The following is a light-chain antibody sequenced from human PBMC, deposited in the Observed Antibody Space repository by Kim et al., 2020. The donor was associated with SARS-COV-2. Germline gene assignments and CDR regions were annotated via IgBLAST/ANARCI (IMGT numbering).Light chain of an antibody. CDR3: QKYNSAPGT. J-gene: IGKJ1*01. V-gene: IGKV1-27*01. Sequence: ASSGDRVTITCRASQGIASALAWYQQKPGKAPQVLIYDASTLQSGVPSRFSGSGSGTEFTLTIGSLQTEDVATYYCQKYNSAPGTFGPGTKVDIK. CDR2: DAS. CDR1: QGIASA.